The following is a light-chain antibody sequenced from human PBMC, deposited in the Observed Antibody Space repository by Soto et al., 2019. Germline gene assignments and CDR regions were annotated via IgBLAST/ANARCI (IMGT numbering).Light chain of an antibody. V-gene: IGLV2-8*01. CDR1: SSDVGGYNY. Sequence: QSVLTQPPSASGSPGQSVTISCTGTSSDVGGYNYVSWYQQHPGKAPKLMIYEVTKRPSGVPDRFSGSKSGNTASLTVSGLHDADEAGNFCCSHAGDNTYVFGTGTKVTVL. CDR3: CSHAGDNTYV. J-gene: IGLJ1*01. CDR2: EVT.